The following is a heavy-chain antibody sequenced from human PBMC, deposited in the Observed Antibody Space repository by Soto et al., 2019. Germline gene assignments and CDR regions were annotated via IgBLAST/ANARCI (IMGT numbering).Heavy chain of an antibody. CDR1: GFTFSSYE. D-gene: IGHD5-12*01. J-gene: IGHJ3*02. V-gene: IGHV3-48*03. CDR2: ISSSGSTI. Sequence: GGSLRLSCAASGFTFSSYEMNWVRQAPGKGLEWVSYISSSGSTIYYADSVKGRFTISRDNAKNSLYLQMNSLRAEDAAVYYSASALEHSGLHYAFDIWVQGTMVTVSS. CDR3: ASALEHSGLHYAFDI.